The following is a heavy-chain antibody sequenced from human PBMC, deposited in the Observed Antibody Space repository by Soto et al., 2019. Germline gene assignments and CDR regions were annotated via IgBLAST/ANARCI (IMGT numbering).Heavy chain of an antibody. CDR1: GGSISSYY. CDR3: ARVVVPAASRAFDI. CDR2: IYYSGST. J-gene: IGHJ3*02. Sequence: SETLSLTCTVSGGSISSYYWSWVRQPPGKGLEWIGYIYYSGSTNYNPSLKSRVTISVDTSKNQFSLKLSSVTAADTAVYYCARVVVPAASRAFDIWGQGTMVTVSS. D-gene: IGHD2-2*01. V-gene: IGHV4-59*08.